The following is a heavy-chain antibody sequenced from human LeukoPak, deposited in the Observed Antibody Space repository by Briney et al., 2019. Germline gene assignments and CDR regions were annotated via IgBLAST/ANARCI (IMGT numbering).Heavy chain of an antibody. CDR3: ARRGPETYGDYRYFDY. V-gene: IGHV5-51*01. CDR2: IYPGDSDT. CDR1: GYSFTSYW. D-gene: IGHD4-17*01. Sequence: GESLKVSCKGSGYSFTSYWIGWVRQMPGKGLEWMGIIYPGDSDTRYSPSFQGQVTISADKSISTAYLQWSSLKASDTAMYYCARRGPETYGDYRYFDYWGQGTLVTVSS. J-gene: IGHJ4*02.